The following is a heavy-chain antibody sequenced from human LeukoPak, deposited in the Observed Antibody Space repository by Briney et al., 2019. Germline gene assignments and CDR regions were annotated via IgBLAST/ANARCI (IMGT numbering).Heavy chain of an antibody. V-gene: IGHV1-69*13. J-gene: IGHJ2*01. D-gene: IGHD5-18*01. CDR2: IIPVSGST. CDR1: GIFGSYV. CDR3: AKEGNTALVTGYFDL. Sequence: ASVKVSCKASGIFGSYVISWVRQAPGQGLEWMGGIIPVSGSTHYAQKFQGRLTITAEESTTTVYMEMSSLRSEDTAMSYCAKEGNTALVTGYFDLWGRGTLVTVSA.